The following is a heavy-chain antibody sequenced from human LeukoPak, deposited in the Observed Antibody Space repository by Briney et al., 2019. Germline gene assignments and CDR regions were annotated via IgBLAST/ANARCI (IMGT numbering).Heavy chain of an antibody. Sequence: GGSLRLSCAASGFTFSSYWMSWVRQAPGKGLEWVANIKQDGSEKYYVDSVKGRFTISRDNAKNSLYLQMNSLRAEGTAVYYCAREGIAAAGFFFDYWGQGTLVTVSS. CDR3: AREGIAAAGFFFDY. D-gene: IGHD6-13*01. J-gene: IGHJ4*02. V-gene: IGHV3-7*01. CDR2: IKQDGSEK. CDR1: GFTFSSYW.